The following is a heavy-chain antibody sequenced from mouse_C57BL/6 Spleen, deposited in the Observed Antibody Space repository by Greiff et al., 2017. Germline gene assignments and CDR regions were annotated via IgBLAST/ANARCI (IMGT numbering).Heavy chain of an antibody. CDR2: INPSNGGT. V-gene: IGHV1-53*01. CDR3: ARSGYGYYKFYAMDY. CDR1: GYTFTSYW. Sequence: QVQLQQPGTELVKPGASVKLSCKASGYTFTSYWMHWVKQRPGQGLEWIGNINPSNGGTNYNEKFKSKATLTVDKSSSTAYMQLSSLTSEDSAVYYCARSGYGYYKFYAMDYWGQGTSVTVSS. D-gene: IGHD2-3*01. J-gene: IGHJ4*01.